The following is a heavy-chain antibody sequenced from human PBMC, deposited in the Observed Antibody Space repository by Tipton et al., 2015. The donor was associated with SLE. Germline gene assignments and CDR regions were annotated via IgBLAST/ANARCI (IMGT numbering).Heavy chain of an antibody. J-gene: IGHJ4*02. V-gene: IGHV4-59*01. CDR2: IYYSGST. Sequence: TLSLTCTVSGGSISSYYWSWIRQPPGKGLEWIGYIYYSGSTNYNPSLKSRVTISVDTSKNQFSLKLSSVTAADTAVYYCARRRPPPNDFWSGYLFDYWGQGTLVTVSS. D-gene: IGHD3-3*01. CDR3: ARRRPPPNDFWSGYLFDY. CDR1: GGSISSYY.